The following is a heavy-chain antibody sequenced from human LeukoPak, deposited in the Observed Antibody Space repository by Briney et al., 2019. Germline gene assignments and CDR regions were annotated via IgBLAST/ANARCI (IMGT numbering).Heavy chain of an antibody. Sequence: GGSLRLSCAASGFTFSSYSMNWVRQAPGKGLEWVSYISSSSSTIYYADSVKGRFTISKDNAKNSLYLQMNSLRAEDTAVYHCARLNYYYDGSGHYSHSDYWGQGTLVTVSS. J-gene: IGHJ4*02. CDR3: ARLNYYYDGSGHYSHSDY. D-gene: IGHD3-22*01. V-gene: IGHV3-48*01. CDR1: GFTFSSYS. CDR2: ISSSSSTI.